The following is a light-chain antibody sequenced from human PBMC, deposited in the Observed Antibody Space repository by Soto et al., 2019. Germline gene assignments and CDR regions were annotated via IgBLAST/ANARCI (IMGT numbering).Light chain of an antibody. V-gene: IGLV2-14*03. CDR1: SSDVGGYNY. Sequence: QSALTQPASVSGSPGQSITISCTGTSSDVGGYNYVSWYQQHPGKAPKLMIYDFNSRPSGVSNRFSGSKSGNTAYLTISGLQAEDEADYYCSSYTSSGTRVFGAGTKVTVL. J-gene: IGLJ1*01. CDR2: DFN. CDR3: SSYTSSGTRV.